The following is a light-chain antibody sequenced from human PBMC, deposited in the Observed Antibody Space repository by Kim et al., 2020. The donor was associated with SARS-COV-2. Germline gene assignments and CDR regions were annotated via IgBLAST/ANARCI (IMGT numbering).Light chain of an antibody. V-gene: IGKV3-11*01. CDR2: DAS. J-gene: IGKJ2*01. CDR3: QQRSNWPPPYT. CDR1: QSVSSY. Sequence: EIVLTQSPATLSLSPGERATLSCRASQSVSSYLAWYQQKPGHAPRLLIYDASNRATGIPARFSGSGSGTDFTLTISSLEPEDFAVYYCQQRSNWPPPYTFGQGTKLEI.